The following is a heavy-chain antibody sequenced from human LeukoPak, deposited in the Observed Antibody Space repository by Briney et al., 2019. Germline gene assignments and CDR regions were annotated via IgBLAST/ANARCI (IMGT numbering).Heavy chain of an antibody. J-gene: IGHJ3*02. Sequence: PGGSLRFSCAASGFTFSSYTMHWVRQAPGKGLEWVAVISYDGSNKYYADSVKGRFTISRDNAKNTLYLQMNSLRAEDTAVYYCARTYDAFDIGGQGTMVTVSS. CDR2: ISYDGSNK. CDR3: ARTYDAFDI. CDR1: GFTFSSYT. V-gene: IGHV3-30-3*01.